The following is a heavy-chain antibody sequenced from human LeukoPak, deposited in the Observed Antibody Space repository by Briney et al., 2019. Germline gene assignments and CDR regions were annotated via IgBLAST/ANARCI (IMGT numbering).Heavy chain of an antibody. D-gene: IGHD2-2*01. CDR1: GFTFSSYA. J-gene: IGHJ6*02. Sequence: GGSLRLSCAASGFTFSSYAMSWVRQAPGKGLEWVSAISGSGGSTYYADSVKGRFTISRDNSKNTLYLQMNSLRAEDTAVYYCAKGGRYIVVVPAATPHYDGMDVWGQGTTVTVSS. V-gene: IGHV3-23*01. CDR3: AKGGRYIVVVPAATPHYDGMDV. CDR2: ISGSGGST.